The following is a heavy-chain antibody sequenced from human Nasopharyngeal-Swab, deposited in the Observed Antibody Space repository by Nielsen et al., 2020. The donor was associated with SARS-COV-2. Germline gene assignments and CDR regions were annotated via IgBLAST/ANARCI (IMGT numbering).Heavy chain of an antibody. CDR2: INHSGST. V-gene: IGHV4-34*01. CDR3: ARGPPPIELMVYGKVGWFDP. Sequence: WIRQPPGKGLEWIGEINHSGSTNYNPSLKSRVTISVDRSKNQFSLYLSSVTAAETAVYYCARGPPPIELMVYGKVGWFDPWGQGTLVTVSS. J-gene: IGHJ5*02. D-gene: IGHD2-8*02.